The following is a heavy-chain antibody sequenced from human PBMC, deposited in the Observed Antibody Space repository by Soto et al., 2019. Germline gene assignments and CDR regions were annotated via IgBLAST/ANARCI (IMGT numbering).Heavy chain of an antibody. D-gene: IGHD5-12*01. CDR3: ANLWGDGYNLGQDYNGMDV. Sequence: QVQMVESGGGVVQPGSSLRLSCAASGFSFENYGMHWVLQAPGRGMEWVAIMWYDGSLQYYAAAVKGRFTISRDNSKNKLYLEMKRMRAEDTAVYYCANLWGDGYNLGQDYNGMDVWGQGTTVIVSS. V-gene: IGHV3-33*06. J-gene: IGHJ6*01. CDR2: MWYDGSLQ. CDR1: GFSFENYG.